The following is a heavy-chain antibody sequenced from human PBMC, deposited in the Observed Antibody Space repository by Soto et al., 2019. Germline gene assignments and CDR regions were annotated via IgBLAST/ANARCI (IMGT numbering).Heavy chain of an antibody. Sequence: LRLSCAASGFTFSSYGMHWVRQAPGKGLGWVAVIWYDGSNKYYSDSVKGRFTISRDNSKNTLYLQMNSLRAEDTAVYYCVRDWAGGYYDSTRLLYLGQGTLVTFSS. V-gene: IGHV3-33*01. D-gene: IGHD3-22*01. CDR1: GFTFSSYG. CDR3: VRDWAGGYYDSTRLLY. CDR2: IWYDGSNK. J-gene: IGHJ4*02.